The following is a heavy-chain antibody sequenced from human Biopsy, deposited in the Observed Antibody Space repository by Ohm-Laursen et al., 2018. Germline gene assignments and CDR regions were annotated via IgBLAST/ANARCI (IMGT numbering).Heavy chain of an antibody. CDR2: FDPEEGQR. CDR3: AADSENCGGDCYIY. Sequence: GASVKVSCKVSGDRFSELSIHWVRQAPGKGLEWMGGFDPEEGQRTYAQKFQGRVTMTEDTSEDTAYMEVRSLRSEDAAVYYCAADSENCGGDCYIYWGQGTQVTVSS. D-gene: IGHD2-21*02. V-gene: IGHV1-24*01. CDR1: GDRFSELS. J-gene: IGHJ4*02.